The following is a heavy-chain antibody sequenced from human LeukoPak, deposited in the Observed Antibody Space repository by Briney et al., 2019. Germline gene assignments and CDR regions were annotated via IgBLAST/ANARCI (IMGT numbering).Heavy chain of an antibody. CDR3: VRSPYSSGWYYFDY. D-gene: IGHD6-19*01. CDR2: ISRSGSTK. J-gene: IGHJ4*02. V-gene: IGHV3-11*04. Sequence: GGSLRLSCAASGFTFSDYNMRWVRQAPGKGLEWVSSISRSGSTKYYADSVKGRFTISRDNAKNTLYLLMNTLRAEDTAIYYCVRSPYSSGWYYFDYWGQGTLVTVSS. CDR1: GFTFSDYN.